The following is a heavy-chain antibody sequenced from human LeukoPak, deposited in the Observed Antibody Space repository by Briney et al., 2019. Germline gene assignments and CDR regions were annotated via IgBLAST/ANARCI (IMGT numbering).Heavy chain of an antibody. Sequence: PSVTLSLTCIVSGGFIDSAGYYYTWIRQLPVKGLEWIGYIYYSGRSSYNPSLKSRVTISVDTSKNQFSLNLSSVTAADTAVYYCARVGTAARLNWFDPWGQGTLVTVSS. D-gene: IGHD6-6*01. CDR2: IYYSGRS. J-gene: IGHJ5*02. V-gene: IGHV4-31*03. CDR3: ARVGTAARLNWFDP. CDR1: GGFIDSAGYY.